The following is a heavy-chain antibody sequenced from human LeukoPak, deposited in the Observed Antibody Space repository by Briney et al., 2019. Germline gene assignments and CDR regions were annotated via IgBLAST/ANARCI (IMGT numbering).Heavy chain of an antibody. CDR1: GGSISSGDYY. V-gene: IGHV4-30-4*08. D-gene: IGHD2-2*01. CDR2: IYYSGST. J-gene: IGHJ4*02. CDR3: ARGGSSTSCYLDY. Sequence: SQTLSLTCTVSGGSISSGDYYWSWIRQPPGKGLEGIGYIYYSGSTYYNPSLKSRVTISVDTSKNQFSLKLSSVTAADTAVYYCARGGSSTSCYLDYWGQGTLVTVSS.